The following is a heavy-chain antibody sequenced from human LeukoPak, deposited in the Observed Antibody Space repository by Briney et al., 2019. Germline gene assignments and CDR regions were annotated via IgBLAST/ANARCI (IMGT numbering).Heavy chain of an antibody. CDR2: MNPNSGNT. CDR3: ARVLWFGELLFAGDAFDI. Sequence: ASVKVSCKASGYTFTSYDNNWVRQATGQGLEWMGWMNPNSGNTGYAQKFQGRVTMTRNTSISTAYMELSSLRSEDTAVYYCARVLWFGELLFAGDAFDIWGQGTMVTVSS. V-gene: IGHV1-8*01. CDR1: GYTFTSYD. J-gene: IGHJ3*02. D-gene: IGHD3-10*01.